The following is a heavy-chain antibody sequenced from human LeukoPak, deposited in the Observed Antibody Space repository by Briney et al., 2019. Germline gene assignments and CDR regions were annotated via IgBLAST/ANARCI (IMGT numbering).Heavy chain of an antibody. J-gene: IGHJ4*02. CDR3: ARGPSVYCSSTSCGQGEFDY. D-gene: IGHD2-2*01. V-gene: IGHV4-59*01. Sequence: SETLSLTCTVSGSSISSYYWSWIRQPPGKGLEWIGYIYYSGSTNYNPSLKSRVTISVDTSKNQFSLKLSSVTAADTAVYYCARGPSVYCSSTSCGQGEFDYWGQGTLVTVSS. CDR1: GSSISSYY. CDR2: IYYSGST.